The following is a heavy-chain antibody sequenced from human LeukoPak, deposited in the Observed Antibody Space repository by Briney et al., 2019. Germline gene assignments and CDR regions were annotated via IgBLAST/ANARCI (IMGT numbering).Heavy chain of an antibody. V-gene: IGHV1-2*02. CDR3: ARVQWERTTGDAFDI. CDR1: GYTFTGYY. Sequence: ASVKVSCKASGYTFTGYYMHWVRQAPGQGLEWMGWINPNSGGTNYAQKFQGRVTMTRDTSISTAYMELSRLRSDDTAVYYCARVQWERTTGDAFDIWGQGTMVTVSS. J-gene: IGHJ3*02. CDR2: INPNSGGT. D-gene: IGHD1-26*01.